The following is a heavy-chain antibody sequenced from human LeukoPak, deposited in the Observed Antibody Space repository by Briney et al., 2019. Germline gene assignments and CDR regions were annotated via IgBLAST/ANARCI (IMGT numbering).Heavy chain of an antibody. CDR3: ASVGEFPFHYYMDV. J-gene: IGHJ6*03. D-gene: IGHD3-10*01. V-gene: IGHV1-69*01. Sequence: SSVKVSCKASGGTCSSYAISWVRQAPGQGLEWMGGIIPIFGTANYAQKFQGRVTITADESTSTAYMELSSLRSEDTAVYYCASVGEFPFHYYMDVWGKGTTVTVSS. CDR2: IIPIFGTA. CDR1: GGTCSSYA.